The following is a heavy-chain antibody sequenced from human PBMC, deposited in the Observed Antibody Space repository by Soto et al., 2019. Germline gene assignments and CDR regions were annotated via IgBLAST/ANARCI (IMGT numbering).Heavy chain of an antibody. CDR3: AISGGTRVTGTTIDYYGMDV. CDR1: GDSVSSNSAA. V-gene: IGHV6-1*01. Sequence: SPTLSLTCAISGDSVSSNSAAWNWIRQSPSRGLEWLGRTYYRSKWYNDYAVSVKSRITINPDTSKNQFSLQLNSVTPEDTAVYYCAISGGTRVTGTTIDYYGMDVWGQGTTVTVSS. D-gene: IGHD1-7*01. J-gene: IGHJ6*02. CDR2: TYYRSKWYN.